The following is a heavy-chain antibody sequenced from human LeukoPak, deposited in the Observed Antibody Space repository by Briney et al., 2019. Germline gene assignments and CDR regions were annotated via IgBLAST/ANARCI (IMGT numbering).Heavy chain of an antibody. CDR2: INHSGST. J-gene: IGHJ4*02. CDR3: ARHVDGVVVTATAFDY. V-gene: IGHV4-34*01. D-gene: IGHD2-21*02. CDR1: GGSFSGYY. Sequence: PSETLSLTCAVYGGSFSGYYWSWIRQPPGKGLEWIGEINHSGSTNYNPSLKSRVTISVDTSKNQFSLKLSSVTAADTAVYYCARHVDGVVVTATAFDYWGQGTLVTVSS.